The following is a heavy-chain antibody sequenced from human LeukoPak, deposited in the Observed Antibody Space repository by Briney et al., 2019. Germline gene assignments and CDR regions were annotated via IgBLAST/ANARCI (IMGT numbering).Heavy chain of an antibody. Sequence: PGGSLRLSCAASGFTFSSYAMHWVRQAPGKGLEWVAGISYDGSNKYYADSVKGRFTISRDNSKNTLYLQMNSLRAEDTAVYYCARGGVVPAAPDYWGQGTLVTVSS. CDR1: GFTFSSYA. CDR2: ISYDGSNK. D-gene: IGHD2-2*01. J-gene: IGHJ4*02. CDR3: ARGGVVPAAPDY. V-gene: IGHV3-30*04.